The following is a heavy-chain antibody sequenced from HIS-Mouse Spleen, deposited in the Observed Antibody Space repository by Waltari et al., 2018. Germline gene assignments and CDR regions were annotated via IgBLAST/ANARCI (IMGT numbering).Heavy chain of an antibody. D-gene: IGHD6-13*01. J-gene: IGHJ2*01. CDR1: GGSTTSSSYY. Sequence: QLQLQESGPGLVKPSETLSPTRTVSGGSTTSSSYYRRWIRQPPGKGLEWIGSIYYSGSTYYNPSIKSRVTISVDTSKNQFSLKLSSVTAADTAVYYCAREIPYSSSWYDWYFDLWGRGTLVTVSS. CDR3: AREIPYSSSWYDWYFDL. CDR2: IYYSGST. V-gene: IGHV4-39*07.